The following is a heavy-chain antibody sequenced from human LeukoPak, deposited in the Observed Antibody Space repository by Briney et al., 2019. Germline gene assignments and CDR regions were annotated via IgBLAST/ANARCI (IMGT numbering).Heavy chain of an antibody. CDR1: GGSFSGHY. V-gene: IGHV4-34*01. CDR3: ARGGPYYDFWSGHEFDY. Sequence: SETLSLTCAVYGGSFSGHYWSWIRQPPGKGLEWIGEINHSGSTNYNPSLKSRVTISVDTSKNQFSLKLSSVTAADTAVYYCARGGPYYDFWSGHEFDYWGQGTLVTVSS. CDR2: INHSGST. J-gene: IGHJ4*02. D-gene: IGHD3-3*01.